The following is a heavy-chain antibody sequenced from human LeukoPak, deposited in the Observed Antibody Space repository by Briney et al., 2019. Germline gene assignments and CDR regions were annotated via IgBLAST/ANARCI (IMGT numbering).Heavy chain of an antibody. CDR3: ARTKRGYSYGRIDY. D-gene: IGHD5-18*01. V-gene: IGHV3-23*03. J-gene: IGHJ4*02. CDR1: GFTFSSYA. CDR2: IYSGGST. Sequence: GSLRLSCAASGFTFSSYAMSWVRQAPGKGLEWVSVIYSGGSTYYADSVKGRFTISRDNSKNTLYLQMNSLRAEDTAVYYCARTKRGYSYGRIDYWGQGTLVTVSS.